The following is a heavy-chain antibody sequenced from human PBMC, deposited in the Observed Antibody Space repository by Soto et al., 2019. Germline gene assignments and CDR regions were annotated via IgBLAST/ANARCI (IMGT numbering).Heavy chain of an antibody. V-gene: IGHV4-4*02. CDR1: GGSISSSNW. J-gene: IGHJ4*02. D-gene: IGHD5-18*01. Sequence: QVQLQESGPGMVKHSGTLSLTCAVSGGSISSSNWWSWVRQPPGKGLGWIGEIYHSGSTNYNPSLKSGVTISVDKSKNPFSLKLSAVTAADTAVYYCAGVDTARVLGYCGQGTLVTVSS. CDR2: IYHSGST. CDR3: AGVDTARVLGY.